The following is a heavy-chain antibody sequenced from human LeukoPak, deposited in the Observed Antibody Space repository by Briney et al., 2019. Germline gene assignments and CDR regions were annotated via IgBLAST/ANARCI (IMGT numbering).Heavy chain of an antibody. CDR3: AKGGVYGDYYFDY. CDR1: GFTFSSYG. V-gene: IGHV3-30*18. J-gene: IGHJ4*02. Sequence: PGGSLRLSCAASGFTFSSYGMHWVRQAPGEGLEWVAAISHDGVKENYVDSVKGRFTVSRDISKNTVYLQMNSLRAEDTALYYCAKGGVYGDYYFDYWGQGTLVTVSS. D-gene: IGHD4-17*01. CDR2: ISHDGVKE.